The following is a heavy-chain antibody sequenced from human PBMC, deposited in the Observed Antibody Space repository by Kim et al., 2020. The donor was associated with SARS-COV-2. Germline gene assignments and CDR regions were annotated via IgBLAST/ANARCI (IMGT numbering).Heavy chain of an antibody. CDR2: ISYVGNNK. CDR3: ARDRDSGSYFPDY. CDR1: GFTFTNYT. Sequence: GGSLRLSCAASGFTFTNYTMHWVRQAPGKGLEWVALISYVGNNKYYGDSVKGRFTISRDNSKNTLYLQMNSLKTEDTAVYYCARDRDSGSYFPDYLGQGT. V-gene: IGHV3-30*04. J-gene: IGHJ4*02. D-gene: IGHD1-26*01.